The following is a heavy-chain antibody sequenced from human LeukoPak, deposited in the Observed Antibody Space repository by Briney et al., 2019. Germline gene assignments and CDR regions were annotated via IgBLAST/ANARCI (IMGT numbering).Heavy chain of an antibody. V-gene: IGHV3-21*01. J-gene: IGHJ4*02. D-gene: IGHD4-11*01. Sequence: PGGSLRLSCSAYGFTFSSYSMNWVRQAPWKGLEWVSSISSSSSYIYYADSVKGRFAISRDDAKNSLYLQMNSLRAEDTAVYYCARTTTVSSTLKFDYWGQGTLVTVSS. CDR3: ARTTTVSSTLKFDY. CDR2: ISSSSSYI. CDR1: GFTFSSYS.